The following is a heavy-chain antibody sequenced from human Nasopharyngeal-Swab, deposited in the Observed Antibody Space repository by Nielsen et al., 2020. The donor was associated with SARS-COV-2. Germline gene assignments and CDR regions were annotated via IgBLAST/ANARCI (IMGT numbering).Heavy chain of an antibody. V-gene: IGHV1-3*01. CDR1: GDCSTSYA. CDR2: INAGNGNT. J-gene: IGHJ4*02. D-gene: IGHD3-10*01. Sequence: SVNVSCHAAGDCSTSYAMHWVRQAPGQRLEWMGWINAGNGNTKYSQKFQGRVTITRDTSASTAYMELSSLRSEDTAVYYCARDRIDSGFDYWGQGTLVTVSS. CDR3: ARDRIDSGFDY.